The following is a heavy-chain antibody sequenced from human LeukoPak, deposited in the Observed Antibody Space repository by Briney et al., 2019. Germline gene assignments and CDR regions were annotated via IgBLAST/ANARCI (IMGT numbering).Heavy chain of an antibody. CDR2: IIPIFGTA. CDR3: AREYGDYHDAFDI. D-gene: IGHD4-17*01. CDR1: GYTLTELS. V-gene: IGHV1-69*06. Sequence: GASVKVSCKVSGYTLTELSMHWVRQAPGQGLEWMGGIIPIFGTANYAQKFQGRVTITADKSTSTAYMELSSLRSEDTAVYYCAREYGDYHDAFDIWGQGTMVTVSS. J-gene: IGHJ3*02.